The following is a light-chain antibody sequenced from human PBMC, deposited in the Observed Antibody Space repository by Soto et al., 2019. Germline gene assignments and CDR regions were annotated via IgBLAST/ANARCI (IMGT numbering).Light chain of an antibody. CDR1: SSNIGSNT. J-gene: IGLJ1*01. Sequence: QSVLTQPPSTSGTPGQRVTISCSGSSSNIGSNTVNWYQQLPGAAPKLLIPSNNQRPSGVPDRFSGSQSGTSASLAISGLQSEDEADYYCAVWDDSLNGYVFGTGTKLTVL. V-gene: IGLV1-44*01. CDR3: AVWDDSLNGYV. CDR2: SNN.